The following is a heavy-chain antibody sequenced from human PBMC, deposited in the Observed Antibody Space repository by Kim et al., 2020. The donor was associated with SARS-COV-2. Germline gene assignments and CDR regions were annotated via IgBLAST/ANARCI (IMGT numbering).Heavy chain of an antibody. CDR3: ARVRITMIVVVGAFDI. Sequence: SETLSLTCSVSGGSISSGGYYWSWIRQHPGKGLEWIGYIYYSGSTYYNPSLKSRVTISVDTSKNQFSLKLSSVTAADTAVYYCARVRITMIVVVGAFDIWGQGTMVTVSS. J-gene: IGHJ3*02. V-gene: IGHV4-31*03. CDR1: GGSISSGGYY. D-gene: IGHD3-22*01. CDR2: IYYSGST.